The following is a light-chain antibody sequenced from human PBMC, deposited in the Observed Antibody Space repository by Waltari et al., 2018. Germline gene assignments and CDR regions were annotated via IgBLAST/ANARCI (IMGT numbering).Light chain of an antibody. Sequence: SVSASQGVCYYLAWYQQRPGQAPRRLIYDTSHRATGIPDRFSGSGSETDFTLTISSLEPEDFAVYYCQQRRNWPLTFGGGTKVEIK. CDR1: QGVCYY. J-gene: IGKJ4*01. V-gene: IGKV3-11*01. CDR3: QQRRNWPLT. CDR2: DTS.